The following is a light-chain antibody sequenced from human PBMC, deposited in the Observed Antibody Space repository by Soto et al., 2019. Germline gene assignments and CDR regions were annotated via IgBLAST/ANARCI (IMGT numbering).Light chain of an antibody. CDR2: EVS. CDR3: TSYTRDTDLV. CDR1: SSDVGTYNY. Sequence: QSVLTQPASVSGSPGQSITISCTGTSSDVGTYNYVSWYQHHPGKAPKLIIYEVSNRPSGVSNRFSGSKSGSTASLTISGLQAEDEADYHCTSYTRDTDLVFGNGTKVTV. J-gene: IGLJ1*01. V-gene: IGLV2-14*01.